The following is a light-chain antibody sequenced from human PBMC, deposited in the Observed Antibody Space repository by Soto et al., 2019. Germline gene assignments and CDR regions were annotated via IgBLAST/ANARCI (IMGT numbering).Light chain of an antibody. CDR1: GSNIGENA. J-gene: IGLJ3*02. CDR2: SNA. Sequence: QSVLTHPPSASGTPGQTVTISCSGSGSNIGENAVNWYQHLPGTAPQLLIYSNALMPSGVPHRFSGSKSGTAGSLAISGLQSEDEAHYYCAAWDDSLKAMLFGGGTKLTVL. V-gene: IGLV1-44*01. CDR3: AAWDDSLKAML.